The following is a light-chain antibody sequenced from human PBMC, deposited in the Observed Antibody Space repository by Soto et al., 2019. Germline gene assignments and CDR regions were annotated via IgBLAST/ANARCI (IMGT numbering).Light chain of an antibody. CDR2: DVS. CDR1: QSVSSY. Sequence: EIVLTHSPATLSLSAGERATLSCRASQSVSSYLAWYQQKPGQAPRLLIYDVSNRATGIPARFSGSGSGTDFTLTISSLEPEDFAVYYCQHRSDWPRTFGQGTKVDIK. V-gene: IGKV3-11*01. J-gene: IGKJ1*01. CDR3: QHRSDWPRT.